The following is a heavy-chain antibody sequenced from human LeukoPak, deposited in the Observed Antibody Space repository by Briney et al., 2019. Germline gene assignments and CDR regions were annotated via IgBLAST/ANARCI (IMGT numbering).Heavy chain of an antibody. D-gene: IGHD3-22*01. CDR2: IYSGGST. J-gene: IGHJ6*02. CDR3: ARDQGVFYYYDSSDPAKNYYYYYGMDV. CDR1: GFTVSSNY. Sequence: AGGSLRLSCAASGFTVSSNYMSWVRQAPGKGLEWVSVIYSGGSTYYADSVKGRFTISRDNSKNTLYLQMNSLRAEDTAVYYCARDQGVFYYYDSSDPAKNYYYYYGMDVWGQGTTVTVSS. V-gene: IGHV3-66*01.